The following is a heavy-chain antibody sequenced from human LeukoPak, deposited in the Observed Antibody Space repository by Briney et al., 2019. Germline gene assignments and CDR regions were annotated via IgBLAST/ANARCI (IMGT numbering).Heavy chain of an antibody. CDR2: IIPIFGTA. CDR1: GGTFSSYA. CDR3: ATVYQSWESRPPLYY. V-gene: IGHV1-69*06. Sequence: ASVKVSCKASGGTFSSYAISWVRQAPGQGLEWMGGIIPIFGTANYAQKSQGRVTITADTSTDTAYMELSSLRSEDTAVYYCATVYQSWESRPPLYYWGQGTLVTVSS. J-gene: IGHJ4*02. D-gene: IGHD1-26*01.